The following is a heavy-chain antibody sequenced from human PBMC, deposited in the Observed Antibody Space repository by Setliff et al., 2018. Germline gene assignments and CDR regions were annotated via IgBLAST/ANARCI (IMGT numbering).Heavy chain of an antibody. CDR2: IHYSENT. J-gene: IGHJ6*03. Sequence: SETLSLTCTVSGGSITSGRYYWGWIRQPPGQGLEWIASIHYSENTYYNPSLKTRVTISLDTSKNQFSLKLSFVTAADTAVYFCARSRGYKHDSSGYYYDHYYYYYMDVWGKGTPVTVSS. D-gene: IGHD3-22*01. CDR3: ARSRGYKHDSSGYYYDHYYYYYMDV. CDR1: GGSITSGRYY. V-gene: IGHV4-39*01.